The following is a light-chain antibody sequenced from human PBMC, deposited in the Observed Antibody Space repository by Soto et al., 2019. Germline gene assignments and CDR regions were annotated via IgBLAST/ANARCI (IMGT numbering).Light chain of an antibody. CDR3: LQHNSYPYI. CDR2: ASS. V-gene: IGKV1-17*03. Sequence: DLQMTQSPSAVSASVGDRVNITCRASQDIGTFLAWFQQKPGKVPQRLIYASSTLQPGVPSRFRGRGSGTEFTLTISSLQPEDFGTYYCLQHNSYPYIFGQGTKLE. J-gene: IGKJ2*01. CDR1: QDIGTF.